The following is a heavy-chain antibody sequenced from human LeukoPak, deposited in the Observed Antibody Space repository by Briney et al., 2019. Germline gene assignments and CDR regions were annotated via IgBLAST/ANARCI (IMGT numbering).Heavy chain of an antibody. CDR2: IRNDGSIN. Sequence: PGGSLRLSCAASGFTFSDYGMHWVRQAPGKGLEWVAFIRNDGSINYSADSVKGRFTISRDNSKSTLFLQMNSLRAEDTAVYYCAKGGSPITYWGQGTLVTVSS. D-gene: IGHD5-24*01. V-gene: IGHV3-30*02. CDR1: GFTFSDYG. J-gene: IGHJ4*02. CDR3: AKGGSPITY.